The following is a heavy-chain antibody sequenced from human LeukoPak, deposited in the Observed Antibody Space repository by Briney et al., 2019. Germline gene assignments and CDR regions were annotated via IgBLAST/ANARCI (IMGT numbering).Heavy chain of an antibody. D-gene: IGHD3-22*01. CDR1: VGSISSSSYY. Sequence: PETPSLTCTVSVGSISSSSYYWGWIRQPPGNGLEWIGSIYYSGSTYYNPSLKGRGTISVDTSKNQFSLKRSSATAAHKALYYCARERALVVVISSFDYWGQGTLVTVPS. CDR2: IYYSGST. V-gene: IGHV4-39*02. CDR3: ARERALVVVISSFDY. J-gene: IGHJ4*02.